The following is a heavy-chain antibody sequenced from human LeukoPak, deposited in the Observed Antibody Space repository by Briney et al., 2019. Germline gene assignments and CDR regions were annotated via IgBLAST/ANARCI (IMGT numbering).Heavy chain of an antibody. J-gene: IGHJ4*02. D-gene: IGHD3-16*01. V-gene: IGHV3-48*01. Sequence: PGGSLRLSCAASGFTFSSYWLHWVRQAPGKGLEWISYIGVGGGRKFYADSVKGRFTVSRDDAKNSVYLEMSSLRAEDTAVYYCARDANDYASPPDYWGQGTLVTVSS. CDR1: GFTFSSYW. CDR3: ARDANDYASPPDY. CDR2: IGVGGGRK.